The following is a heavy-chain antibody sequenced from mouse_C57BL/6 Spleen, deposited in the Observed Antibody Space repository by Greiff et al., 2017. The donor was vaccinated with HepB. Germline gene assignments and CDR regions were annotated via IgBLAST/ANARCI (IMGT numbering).Heavy chain of an antibody. CDR2: IYPGSGST. CDR3: ARSEAGQDYFDY. V-gene: IGHV1-55*01. Sequence: QVQLQQPGAELVKPGASVKMSCKASGYTFTSYWITWVKQRPGQGLEWIGDIYPGSGSTNYNEKFKSKATLTVDTSSSTAYMQLSSLTSEDSAVYYCARSEAGQDYFDYWGQSTTLTVSS. CDR1: GYTFTSYW. J-gene: IGHJ2*01. D-gene: IGHD3-2*02.